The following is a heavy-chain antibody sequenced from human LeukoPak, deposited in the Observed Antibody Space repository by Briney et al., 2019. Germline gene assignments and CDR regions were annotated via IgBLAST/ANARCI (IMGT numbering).Heavy chain of an antibody. CDR3: ARDTEGYYYDSSGYPPPGY. CDR2: VSGSGSTT. V-gene: IGHV3-23*01. J-gene: IGHJ4*02. CDR1: GFTFSTYG. D-gene: IGHD3-22*01. Sequence: GGSLRLSCAASGFTFSTYGMNWVRQAPGKGLEWVSAVSGSGSTTYYARSVKGRFTISRDNSKNTLYLQMNSLRAEDTAVYYCARDTEGYYYDSSGYPPPGYWGQGTLVTVSS.